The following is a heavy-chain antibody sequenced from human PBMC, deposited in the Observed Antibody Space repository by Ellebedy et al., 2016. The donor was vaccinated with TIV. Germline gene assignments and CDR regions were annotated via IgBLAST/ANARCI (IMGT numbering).Heavy chain of an antibody. CDR2: IYYSGST. CDR1: GDSIRSSNHY. V-gene: IGHV4-39*02. Sequence: SETLSLXXTASGDSIRSSNHYWGWIRQPPGRGLDWIATIYYSGSTYYNPSLKSRVTISADTSKNHFSLNLNFVTAADTAVFYCARGKTGVDWFDPWGQGILVTVSS. J-gene: IGHJ5*02. CDR3: ARGKTGVDWFDP.